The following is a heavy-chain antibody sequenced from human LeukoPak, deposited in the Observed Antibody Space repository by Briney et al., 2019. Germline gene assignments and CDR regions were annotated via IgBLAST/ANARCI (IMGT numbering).Heavy chain of an antibody. J-gene: IGHJ6*03. CDR3: ARPSIGFAAAARSYYMDV. Sequence: SETLSLTCAVYGGSFSGYYWSWIRQPPGKGLEWIGEINHSGSTNYNPSLKSRVTISVDTSKNQFSLKLSSVTAADTAVYYCARPSIGFAAAARSYYMDVWGKGTTVTISS. CDR1: GGSFSGYY. V-gene: IGHV4-34*01. D-gene: IGHD6-13*01. CDR2: INHSGST.